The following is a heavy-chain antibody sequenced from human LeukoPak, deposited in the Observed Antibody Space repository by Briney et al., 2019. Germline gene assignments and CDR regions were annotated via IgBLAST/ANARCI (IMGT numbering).Heavy chain of an antibody. CDR2: IKQDGSEK. CDR3: ARGEDSSSWYTPFDY. Sequence: GGSLRLSCAASGFTFSSYWMSWVRQAPGKGLEWVANIKQDGSEKYYVDSVKGRFTISRDNAKNSLYPQMNSLRAEDTAVYYCARGEDSSSWYTPFDYWGQGTLVTVSS. V-gene: IGHV3-7*01. CDR1: GFTFSSYW. J-gene: IGHJ4*02. D-gene: IGHD6-13*01.